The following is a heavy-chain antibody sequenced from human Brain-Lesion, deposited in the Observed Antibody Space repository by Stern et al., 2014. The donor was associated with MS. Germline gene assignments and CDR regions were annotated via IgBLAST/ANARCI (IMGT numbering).Heavy chain of an antibody. Sequence: QITLKESGPVLVKPTETLTLTCTVSGFSISHARMGVSWIRQPPGKPLEWLAHIFSNDEKFYSTSLKSRLTISRDTSKSQVVLTMTNMDPVDTATYYCARIEDNYGHMGEFDYWGQGTLVTVSS. CDR1: GFSISHARMG. CDR2: IFSNDEK. D-gene: IGHD5-18*01. J-gene: IGHJ4*02. CDR3: ARIEDNYGHMGEFDY. V-gene: IGHV2-26*01.